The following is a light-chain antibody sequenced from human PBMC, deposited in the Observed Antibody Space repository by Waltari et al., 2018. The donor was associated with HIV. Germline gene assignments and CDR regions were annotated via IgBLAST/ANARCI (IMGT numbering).Light chain of an antibody. CDR1: SSNIGRNT. J-gene: IGLJ3*02. CDR3: AAWDDSLNGLWV. V-gene: IGLV1-44*01. Sequence: QSVLTQPPSVSGTPGQRVTISCSGASSNIGRNTVNWFQLLPGTAPKRLIYTDNQRPAGVPDRFSGSESGTSASLAISGLQSEDEADYFCAAWDDSLNGLWVFGGGTKLTVL. CDR2: TDN.